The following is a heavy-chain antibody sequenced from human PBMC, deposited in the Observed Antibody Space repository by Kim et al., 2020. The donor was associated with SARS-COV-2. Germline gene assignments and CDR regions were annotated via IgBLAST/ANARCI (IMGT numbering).Heavy chain of an antibody. V-gene: IGHV3-74*01. CDR1: GFTFTDYW. CDR3: ARGYGSGTNY. D-gene: IGHD3-10*01. Sequence: GGSLRLSCTTSGFTFTDYWIHWVRQAPGKGLVWVSYVNNDGSSTGYADSVKGRFTISRDNAKNTLYLQMNSLRLEDTAVYYCARGYGSGTNYWGQGTLGT. J-gene: IGHJ4*02. CDR2: VNNDGSST.